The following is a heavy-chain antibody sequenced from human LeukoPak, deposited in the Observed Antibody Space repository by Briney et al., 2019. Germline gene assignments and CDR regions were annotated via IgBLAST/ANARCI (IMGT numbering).Heavy chain of an antibody. V-gene: IGHV3-48*01. Sequence: GGSLKLSCAASGFTFSSYSMNWVRQAPGKGLEWISYISSSSSTIYYADSVKGRFTISRDNAKNSLYLQMNSLRAEDTAVYNCARQHPTYYYDNSGYYLDWGQGTLVTVSS. CDR1: GFTFSSYS. CDR2: ISSSSSTI. J-gene: IGHJ4*02. D-gene: IGHD3-22*01. CDR3: ARQHPTYYYDNSGYYLD.